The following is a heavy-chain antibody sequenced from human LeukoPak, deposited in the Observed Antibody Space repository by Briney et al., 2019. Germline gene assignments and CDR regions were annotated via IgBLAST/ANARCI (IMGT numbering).Heavy chain of an antibody. J-gene: IGHJ5*02. CDR1: GFTFSSYN. Sequence: GGSPRLSCAASGFTFSSYNMNWVRQAPQKGLEWISSISGNSANIFYADSVKGRFTISRDNAKNSLYLQMNSVRDDDTAVYYCVRIPNSANFPNWFDPWGQGTLVTVSS. V-gene: IGHV3-21*01. D-gene: IGHD2/OR15-2a*01. CDR2: ISGNSANI. CDR3: VRIPNSANFPNWFDP.